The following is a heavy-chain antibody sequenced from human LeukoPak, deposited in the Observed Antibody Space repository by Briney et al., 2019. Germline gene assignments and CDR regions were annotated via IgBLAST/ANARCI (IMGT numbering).Heavy chain of an antibody. J-gene: IGHJ3*02. CDR1: GGSISSGGYY. CDR2: IYYSGST. D-gene: IGHD5-12*01. CDR3: ARRGYSGYEESGDAFDI. V-gene: IGHV4-30-4*08. Sequence: SETLSLTCTVSGGSISSGGYYWSWIRQHPGKGLEWIGYIYYSGSTYYNPSLKSRVTISVDTSKNQFSLKLSSVTAADTAVYYCARRGYSGYEESGDAFDIWGQGTMVTVSS.